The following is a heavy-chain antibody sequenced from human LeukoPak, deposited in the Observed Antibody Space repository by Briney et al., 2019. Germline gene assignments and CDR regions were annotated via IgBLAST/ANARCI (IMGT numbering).Heavy chain of an antibody. V-gene: IGHV4-61*02. CDR1: DSISSGSYY. D-gene: IGHD5-24*01. CDR3: AREQRWLQSLDY. Sequence: SETLSLTCTVSDSISSGSYYWSWIRQPAGKGLEWIGRISASGSTNYNPSLKSRVTISVNTSKNQFSLKLSSVTATDTAVYYCAREQRWLQSLDYWGQGTLVTVSS. J-gene: IGHJ4*02. CDR2: ISASGST.